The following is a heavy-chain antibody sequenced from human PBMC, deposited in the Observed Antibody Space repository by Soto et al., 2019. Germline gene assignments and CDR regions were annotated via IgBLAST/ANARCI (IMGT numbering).Heavy chain of an antibody. CDR2: IKQDGSEK. V-gene: IGHV3-7*03. CDR3: ASETSSGTSDY. D-gene: IGHD1-26*01. Sequence: GGSLRLSCAASGFTFRSYWISWVRQAPGKGLEWVANIKQDGSEKYYVDSVKGRFTISRDNAKNSLFLQMNSLRADDTAVYYCASETSSGTSDYWGQGTLVTVSS. CDR1: GFTFRSYW. J-gene: IGHJ4*02.